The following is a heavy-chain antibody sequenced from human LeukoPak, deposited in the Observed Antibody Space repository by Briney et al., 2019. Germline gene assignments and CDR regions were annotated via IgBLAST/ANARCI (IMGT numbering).Heavy chain of an antibody. CDR1: GGSISSYY. CDR3: ARGGSYSSGWYTGYYFDY. CDR2: INHSGST. D-gene: IGHD6-19*01. J-gene: IGHJ4*02. V-gene: IGHV4-34*01. Sequence: SETLSLTCTVSGGSISSYYWSWIRQPPGKGLEWIGEINHSGSTNYNPSLKSRVTISVDTSKNQFSLKLSSVTAADTAVYYCARGGSYSSGWYTGYYFDYWGQGTLVTVSS.